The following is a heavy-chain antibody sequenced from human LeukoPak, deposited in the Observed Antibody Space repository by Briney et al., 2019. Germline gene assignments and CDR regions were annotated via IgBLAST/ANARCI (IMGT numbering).Heavy chain of an antibody. CDR2: INPSGGST. CDR1: GYTFTSYY. V-gene: IGHV1-46*01. Sequence: ASVKVSCKGSGYTFTSYYMHWVRQAPGQGLEWMGIINPSGGSTSYAQKFQGRVTMTRDTSTSTVYMELSSLRSEDTAVYYCARATSSGWYGRWGQGTLVTVSS. J-gene: IGHJ4*02. D-gene: IGHD6-19*01. CDR3: ARATSSGWYGR.